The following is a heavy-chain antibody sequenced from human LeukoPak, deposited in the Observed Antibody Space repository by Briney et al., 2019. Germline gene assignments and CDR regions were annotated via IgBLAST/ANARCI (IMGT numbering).Heavy chain of an antibody. Sequence: ASVKVSCKASGYTFTSYGISWVRQAPGQGLEWMGWISAYNGNTNYAQKLQGRVTMTTDTSTSTAYMELRSLRSDDTAVYYCAREGWEYCGGDCYYNWFDPWGQGTLVTVSS. CDR1: GYTFTSYG. D-gene: IGHD2-21*02. V-gene: IGHV1-18*01. CDR3: AREGWEYCGGDCYYNWFDP. CDR2: ISAYNGNT. J-gene: IGHJ5*02.